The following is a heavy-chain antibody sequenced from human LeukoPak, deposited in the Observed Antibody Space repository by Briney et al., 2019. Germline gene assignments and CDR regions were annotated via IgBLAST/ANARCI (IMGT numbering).Heavy chain of an antibody. CDR3: AKANGNWNDRLFDY. CDR2: IGGSGGNI. Sequence: GGSLRLSCAASGFTFSSYAMNWVRQAPGKGLEWVSVIGGSGGNIYYADSVKGRFTISRDNSKNTLYLQMNSLRAEDTAVYYCAKANGNWNDRLFDYWGQGTLVTISS. D-gene: IGHD1-20*01. J-gene: IGHJ4*02. V-gene: IGHV3-23*01. CDR1: GFTFSSYA.